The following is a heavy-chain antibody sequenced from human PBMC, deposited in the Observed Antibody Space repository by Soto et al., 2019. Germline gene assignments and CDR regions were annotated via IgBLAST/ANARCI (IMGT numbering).Heavy chain of an antibody. D-gene: IGHD3-3*01. CDR1: GYTFTSYD. J-gene: IGHJ6*02. CDR2: MNPNSANT. Sequence: GASVKVSCKASGYTFTSYDINWVRQATGQGLEWMGWMNPNSANTGYAQKFQGRVTMTRNTSISTAYMELSSLRSEDTAVYYCARASYYDFWSGLLYYYGMDVWGQGTTVTVSS. CDR3: ARASYYDFWSGLLYYYGMDV. V-gene: IGHV1-8*01.